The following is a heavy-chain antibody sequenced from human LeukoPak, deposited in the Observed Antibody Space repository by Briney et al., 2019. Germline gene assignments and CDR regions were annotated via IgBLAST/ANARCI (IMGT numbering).Heavy chain of an antibody. D-gene: IGHD2-15*01. CDR1: GFTFSSYE. J-gene: IGHJ5*02. CDR2: ISSSGSTI. Sequence: QSGGSLRLSCAASGFTFSSYEMNWVRQAPGKGLEWVSYISSSGSTIYYADSVKGRFTISRDNAKNSLYLQMNSLRAEDTAVYYCARARGVVVVAAVNWFDPWGQGTLVTVSS. CDR3: ARARGVVVVAAVNWFDP. V-gene: IGHV3-48*03.